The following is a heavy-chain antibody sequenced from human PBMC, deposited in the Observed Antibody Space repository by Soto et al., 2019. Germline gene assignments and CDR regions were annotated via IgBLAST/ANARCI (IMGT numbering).Heavy chain of an antibody. V-gene: IGHV1-18*01. J-gene: IGHJ4*02. CDR3: AKVERAVAGIID. Sequence: ASVKVSCKASGYTFTNYGITWVRQAPGQGLEWMGWISAYNGDTHYTQRLQGRVTMTTDTSTSTAYMELRGLRSDDTAVYYCAKVERAVAGIIDWGQGTLVTVSS. CDR1: GYTFTNYG. CDR2: ISAYNGDT. D-gene: IGHD6-19*01.